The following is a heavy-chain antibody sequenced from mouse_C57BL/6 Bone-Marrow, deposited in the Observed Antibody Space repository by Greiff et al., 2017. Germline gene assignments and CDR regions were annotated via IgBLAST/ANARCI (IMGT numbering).Heavy chain of an antibody. D-gene: IGHD1-1*01. J-gene: IGHJ4*01. CDR3: ARGATVVPYYYAMDD. CDR2: INPGSGGP. Sequence: VQLQQSGAELVRPGTSVKVSCKASGYAFTNYLIEWVKQRPGQGLAWIGVINPGSGGPYYNEKFKGKATLTADKSSCPAYMQLSSLTSEDSAVYFCARGATVVPYYYAMDDWGQGTSVTVSS. V-gene: IGHV1-54*01. CDR1: GYAFTNYL.